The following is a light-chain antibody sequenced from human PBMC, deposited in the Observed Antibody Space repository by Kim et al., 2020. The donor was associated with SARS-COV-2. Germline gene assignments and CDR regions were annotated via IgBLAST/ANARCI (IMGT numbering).Light chain of an antibody. CDR2: AAS. V-gene: IGKV3-15*01. CDR3: QQYNNWPPEYT. CDR1: QSISEN. Sequence: SPGDRATLSCRASQSISENLAWLQQKPGQAPRLLIHAASTRATGVPARFSGSGSGTEFTLTISSLQSEDFAVYYCQQYNNWPPEYTFGQGTKLEIK. J-gene: IGKJ2*01.